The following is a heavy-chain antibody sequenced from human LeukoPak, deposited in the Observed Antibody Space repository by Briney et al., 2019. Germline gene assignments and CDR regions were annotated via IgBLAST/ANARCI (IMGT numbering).Heavy chain of an antibody. CDR3: AKDFGREHWFDP. Sequence: GGSLRLSCAASGFTFSSYGMHWVRQAPGKGLEWVAFIRYDGSNKYYADSVKGRFTISRDNSKNTLYLQMNSLRAEDTAVYYCAKDFGREHWFDPWGQGTLVTVSS. J-gene: IGHJ5*02. V-gene: IGHV3-30*02. CDR1: GFTFSSYG. CDR2: IRYDGSNK. D-gene: IGHD3-10*01.